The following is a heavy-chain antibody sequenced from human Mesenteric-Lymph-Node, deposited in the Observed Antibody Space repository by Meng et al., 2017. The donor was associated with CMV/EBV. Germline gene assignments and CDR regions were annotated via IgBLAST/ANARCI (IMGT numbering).Heavy chain of an antibody. CDR2: IRTKANNYAT. V-gene: IGHV3-73*01. J-gene: IGHJ4*02. D-gene: IGHD6-6*01. CDR1: GFTFSGYT. CDR3: AKDPVRPARPNYFDY. Sequence: ETLSLTCAASGFTFSGYTMNWVRQASGKGLEWVARIRTKANNYATSYSPSLRGRFSISRDDSLNTAYLQMNSLTTEDTAVYYCAKDPVRPARPNYFDYWGQGTLVTVSS.